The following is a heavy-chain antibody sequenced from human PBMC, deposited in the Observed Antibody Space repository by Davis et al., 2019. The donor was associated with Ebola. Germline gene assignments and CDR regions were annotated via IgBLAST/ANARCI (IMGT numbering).Heavy chain of an antibody. CDR1: GFTFSTYD. J-gene: IGHJ6*04. CDR3: AKRPDVVLPEVSFYYYGMDV. CDR2: ISNRGGFI. D-gene: IGHD2-2*01. V-gene: IGHV3-23*01. Sequence: GESLKISCEDSGFTFSTYDMSWVRQAPGKGLEWVSGISNRGGFINYADSVKGRFTISRDNSKNTLYLQMSSLRAEDTATYYCAKRPDVVLPEVSFYYYGMDVWGKGTTVTVSS.